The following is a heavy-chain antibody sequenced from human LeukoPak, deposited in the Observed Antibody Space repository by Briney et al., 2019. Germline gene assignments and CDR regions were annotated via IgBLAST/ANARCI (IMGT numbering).Heavy chain of an antibody. CDR3: AKDIVGGGDDY. V-gene: IGHV3-20*04. J-gene: IGHJ4*02. CDR2: INWNGGST. Sequence: GGSLRLSCAASGFTFDDYGMSWVRQAPGKGLEWVSGINWNGGSTGYADSVKGRFTISRDNAKNSLYLQMNSLRAQDTAVYYCAKDIVGGGDDYWGQGTLVTVSS. CDR1: GFTFDDYG. D-gene: IGHD2-21*02.